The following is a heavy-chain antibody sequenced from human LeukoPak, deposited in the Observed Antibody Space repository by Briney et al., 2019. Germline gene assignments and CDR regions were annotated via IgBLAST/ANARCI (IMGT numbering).Heavy chain of an antibody. CDR2: IYSGGST. CDR3: ARARNVANAFDI. J-gene: IGHJ3*02. CDR1: GFTVSSNY. D-gene: IGHD1-1*01. Sequence: PGGSLRLSCAASGFTVSSNYMSWVRQAPGKGLEWVSVIYSGGSTYYADSVKGRFTIPRDNSKNTLYLQMNSLRAEDTAVYYCARARNVANAFDIWGQGTMVTVSS. V-gene: IGHV3-53*01.